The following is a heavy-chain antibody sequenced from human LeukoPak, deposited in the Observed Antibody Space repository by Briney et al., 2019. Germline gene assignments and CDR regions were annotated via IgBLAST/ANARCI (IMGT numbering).Heavy chain of an antibody. CDR2: INAGNGNT. J-gene: IGHJ4*02. D-gene: IGHD4-23*01. V-gene: IGHV1-3*01. Sequence: ASVKVSCKASGYTFTSYAMHWVRQAPGQRLEWMGWINAGNGNTKYSQKFQGRVTITRDTSASTAYMELSSLRSEDTAVYYCARDGKSTVVTEYYFDYWGQGTLVTVSS. CDR3: ARDGKSTVVTEYYFDY. CDR1: GYTFTSYA.